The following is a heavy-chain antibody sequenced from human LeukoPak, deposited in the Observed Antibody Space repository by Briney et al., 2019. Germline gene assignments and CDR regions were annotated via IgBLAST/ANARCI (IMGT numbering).Heavy chain of an antibody. D-gene: IGHD3-16*01. Sequence: SETLSLTCTVSGGSISSSSYYWGWIRQPPGKGLEWIGSIYYSGSTYYIPSLKSRVTISVDTSKNQFSLKLSSVTAADTAVYYCARGLWGAFDIWGQGTMVTVSS. CDR1: GGSISSSSYY. CDR3: ARGLWGAFDI. CDR2: IYYSGST. J-gene: IGHJ3*02. V-gene: IGHV4-39*01.